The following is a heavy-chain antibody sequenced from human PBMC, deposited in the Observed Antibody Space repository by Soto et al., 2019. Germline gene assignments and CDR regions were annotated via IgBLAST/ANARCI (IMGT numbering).Heavy chain of an antibody. V-gene: IGHV3-23*01. J-gene: IGHJ6*02. Sequence: PGGSLRLSCAASGFTFSSYAMSWVRQAPGKGLEWVSAISGSGGSTYYADSVKGRFTISRDNSKNTLYLQMNSLRAEDTAVYYCARADRQVYVVQAAICVDVWGQGTKVTVSS. CDR3: ARADRQVYVVQAAICVDV. CDR2: ISGSGGST. D-gene: IGHD2-2*01. CDR1: GFTFSSYA.